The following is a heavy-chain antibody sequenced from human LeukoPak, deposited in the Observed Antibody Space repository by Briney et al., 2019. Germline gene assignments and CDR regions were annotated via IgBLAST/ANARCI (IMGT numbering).Heavy chain of an antibody. CDR1: GFSFISYG. Sequence: PGGSLRLSCGASGFSFISYGMHWVRQAPGKGLEWVGVISDDGRSKDYADSVKGRFTISRDNSKDTLYLQMNSLRAEDTAVYYCAKRPSDYGDYVSYFDHWGQGTLDTVSS. D-gene: IGHD4-17*01. CDR3: AKRPSDYGDYVSYFDH. V-gene: IGHV3-30*18. CDR2: ISDDGRSK. J-gene: IGHJ4*02.